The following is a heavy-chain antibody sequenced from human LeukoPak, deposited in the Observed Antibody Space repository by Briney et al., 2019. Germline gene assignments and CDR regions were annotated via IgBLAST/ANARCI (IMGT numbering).Heavy chain of an antibody. CDR3: ARQYNDNTGYYYFDY. J-gene: IGHJ4*02. CDR2: MYYSGST. D-gene: IGHD3-9*01. Sequence: SETLSLTCSVSRDAITGSSYYWGWIRQPPGKGLEWIGSMYYSGSTYSNPSLKSRVTMSADTSKNQFSLKLSSVSAADTAVYYCARQYNDNTGYYYFDYWGQGTLVTVSS. CDR1: RDAITGSSYY. V-gene: IGHV4-39*01.